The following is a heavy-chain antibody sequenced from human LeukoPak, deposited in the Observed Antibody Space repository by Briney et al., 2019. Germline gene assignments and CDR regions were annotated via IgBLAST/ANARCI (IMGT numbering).Heavy chain of an antibody. D-gene: IGHD6-13*01. CDR2: INPSGGST. CDR1: GYTSTSYY. CDR3: ARAEIRQLVYWSGFDY. V-gene: IGHV1-46*01. Sequence: ASVKVSCKASGYTSTSYYMHWVRQAPGQGLEWMGIINPSGGSTSYAQKFQGRVTMTRDMSTSTVYMELSSLRSEDTAVYYCARAEIRQLVYWSGFDYWGQGTLVTVSS. J-gene: IGHJ4*02.